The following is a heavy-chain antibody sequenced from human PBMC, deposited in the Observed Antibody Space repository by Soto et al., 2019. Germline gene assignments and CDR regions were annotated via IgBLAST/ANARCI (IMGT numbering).Heavy chain of an antibody. CDR1: GGSFSGYY. D-gene: IGHD6-19*01. CDR2: INHSGST. V-gene: IGHV4-34*01. J-gene: IGHJ4*02. CDR3: ASGGWYGVFDY. Sequence: PSETLSLTCAVYGGSFSGYYWSWIRQPPGKGLEWIGEINHSGSTNYNPSLKSRVTISVDTSKNQFSLKLSSVTAADTAVYYCASGGWYGVFDYWGQGTLVTVSS.